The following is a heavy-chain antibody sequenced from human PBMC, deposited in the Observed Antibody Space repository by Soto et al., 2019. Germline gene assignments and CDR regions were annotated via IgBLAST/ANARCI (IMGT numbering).Heavy chain of an antibody. CDR2: IDWDDDE. Sequence: SGPTLVNPTQTLTLTCTFSGFSLSTNSMCVSWIRQPPGKALEWLARIDWDDDEYYITSLKTRLTISKDTSKNQVVLTMTNMDPVDTATYYCARTRVPAGYYFDYWGQGTLVTVSS. J-gene: IGHJ4*02. D-gene: IGHD2-2*01. CDR3: ARTRVPAGYYFDY. CDR1: GFSLSTNSMC. V-gene: IGHV2-70*11.